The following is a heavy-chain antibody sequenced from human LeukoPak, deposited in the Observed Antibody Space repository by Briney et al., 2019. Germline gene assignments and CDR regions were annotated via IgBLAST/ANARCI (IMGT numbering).Heavy chain of an antibody. CDR1: GGSFSGYY. CDR2: INHSGST. V-gene: IGHV4-34*01. J-gene: IGHJ2*01. D-gene: IGHD2-15*01. CDR3: ARVHPLMIAVVVAARGDWYFGL. Sequence: PSETLSLTCAVYGGSFSGYYWSWIRQPPGKGLEWIGEINHSGSTNYNPSLKSRVTISVDTSKNQFSLKLSSVTAADTAVYYCARVHPLMIAVVVAARGDWYFGLWGRGTLVTVSS.